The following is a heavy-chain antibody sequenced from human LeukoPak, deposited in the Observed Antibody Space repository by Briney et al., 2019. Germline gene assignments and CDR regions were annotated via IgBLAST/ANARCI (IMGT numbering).Heavy chain of an antibody. V-gene: IGHV3-48*03. J-gene: IGHJ3*02. CDR3: ARPMTTVTTGGAFDI. CDR1: GFIFSSYE. D-gene: IGHD4-11*01. CDR2: ISSSGSTI. Sequence: GGSLRLSCAASGFIFSSYEMNWVRQAPGKGLEWVSYISSSGSTIYYADSVKGRFTISRDNAKNSLYLQMNSLRAEDTAVYYCARPMTTVTTGGAFDIWGQGTMVTVSS.